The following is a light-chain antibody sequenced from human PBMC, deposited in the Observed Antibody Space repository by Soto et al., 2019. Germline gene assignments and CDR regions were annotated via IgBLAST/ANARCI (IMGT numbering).Light chain of an antibody. CDR2: EVN. CDR1: SRDVGGYNF. J-gene: IGLJ1*01. V-gene: IGLV2-14*01. CDR3: SSYTDSSNYV. Sequence: QSVLTQPASVSGSPGQSITISCTGTSRDVGGYNFVSWYQQHSDKAPKLMIFEVNNRPSGVSHRFSGSKSGNTASLTISGLQAEDEADYYCSSYTDSSNYVFGTGTKVTVL.